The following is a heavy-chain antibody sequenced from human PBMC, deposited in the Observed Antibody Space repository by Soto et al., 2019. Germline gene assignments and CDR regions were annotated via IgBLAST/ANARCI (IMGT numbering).Heavy chain of an antibody. CDR2: ISGSGSAT. J-gene: IGHJ4*02. CDR3: AKDIKGTGTNVNYDS. Sequence: EVQLLESGGSWVQPGGSLRLSCAASGFSFSTYAMGGVLQVPGKGLDWVSAISGSGSATYYADPVKGRFTISRDNSKDTLYLQMNSLGAGDTDVYYCAKDIKGTGTNVNYDSWGQGSLVTVSS. CDR1: GFSFSTYA. D-gene: IGHD1-7*01. V-gene: IGHV3-23*01.